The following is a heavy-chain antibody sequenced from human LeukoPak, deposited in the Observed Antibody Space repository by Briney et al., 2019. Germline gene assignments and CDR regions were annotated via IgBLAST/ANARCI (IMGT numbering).Heavy chain of an antibody. D-gene: IGHD5-18*01. CDR2: IYYSGST. Sequence: SETLSLTCTVSGGSISSSSYYWGWIRQPPGKGLEWIGSIYYSGSTYYNPSLKSRVTISVDTSKNQFSLKLSSVTAADTAVYYCAGEDGGIQLWLLFGRQQPSLGYFDYWGQGTLVTVSS. V-gene: IGHV4-39*07. CDR3: AGEDGGIQLWLLFGRQQPSLGYFDY. J-gene: IGHJ4*02. CDR1: GGSISSSSYY.